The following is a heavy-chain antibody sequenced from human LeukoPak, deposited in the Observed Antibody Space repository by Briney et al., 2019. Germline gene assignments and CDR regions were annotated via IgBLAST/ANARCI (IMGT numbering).Heavy chain of an antibody. CDR2: INPNSGGT. J-gene: IGHJ4*02. D-gene: IGHD2-2*01. CDR1: GYTFTGYY. V-gene: IGHV1-2*02. Sequence: ASVKVSCKASGYTFTGYYMHWVRQAPGQGLEWMGWINPNSGGTNYAQKFQGRVTMTRDTSISTAYMELSRLRSDDTAVYYCARVRGYCSSTSCQVLDYWGQGTLVTVSS. CDR3: ARVRGYCSSTSCQVLDY.